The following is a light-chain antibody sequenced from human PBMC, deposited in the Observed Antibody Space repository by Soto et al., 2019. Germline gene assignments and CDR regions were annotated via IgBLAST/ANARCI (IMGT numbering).Light chain of an antibody. Sequence: QSALTQPPSASGSPGQSVTISCIGTSSDVGGYNYVSWYQQHPGKAPKLMIYEVSKRPSGVPDRFSGSKSGNTASLTVSGLQAEDEADDYCSSYAASNNFGVFGGGTKLTVL. CDR3: SSYAASNNFGV. CDR2: EVS. J-gene: IGLJ2*01. V-gene: IGLV2-8*01. CDR1: SSDVGGYNY.